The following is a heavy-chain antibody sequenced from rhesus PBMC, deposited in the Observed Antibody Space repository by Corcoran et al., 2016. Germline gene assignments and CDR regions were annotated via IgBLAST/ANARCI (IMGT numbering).Heavy chain of an antibody. V-gene: IGHV4S7*01. CDR3: AREIQLVQL. Sequence: QVQLQESGPGVVKPSETLSLTCAVSGGSISSGYDWSWIRQPPGKGLEWIGYIYGSSGSTYYNPSHKSLVTISTDTSKNQFSLKLSSVTAADTAVYYCAREIQLVQLWGQGVLVTVSS. J-gene: IGHJ4*01. D-gene: IGHD5-24*01. CDR2: IYGSSGST. CDR1: GGSISSGYD.